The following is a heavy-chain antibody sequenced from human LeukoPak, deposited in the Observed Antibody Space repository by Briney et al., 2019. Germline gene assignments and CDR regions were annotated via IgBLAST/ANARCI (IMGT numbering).Heavy chain of an antibody. CDR3: ASATDYYDSSGYYSALDY. D-gene: IGHD3-22*01. CDR1: GYTFTSYY. J-gene: IGHJ4*02. V-gene: IGHV1-46*01. CDR2: INPSGGST. Sequence: ASVKVSCKASGYTFTSYYMHWVRQAPGQGLEWMGIINPSGGSTSYAQKFQGRVTMTRDTSTSTVYTELSSLRSEDTAVYYCASATDYYDSSGYYSALDYWGQGTLVTVSS.